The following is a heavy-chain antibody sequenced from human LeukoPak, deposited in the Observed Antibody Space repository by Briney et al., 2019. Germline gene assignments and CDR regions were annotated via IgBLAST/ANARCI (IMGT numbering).Heavy chain of an antibody. CDR1: GGSFSGYY. J-gene: IGHJ5*02. V-gene: IGHV4-34*01. CDR2: INHSGST. Sequence: SETLSLTCAVYGGSFSGYYWSWIRQPPGKGLEWIGEINHSGSTNYNPSLKSRVTISVDTSKNQFSLKLSSVTAADTAVYYCASHDNWFDPWGQGTLVTVSS. CDR3: ASHDNWFDP.